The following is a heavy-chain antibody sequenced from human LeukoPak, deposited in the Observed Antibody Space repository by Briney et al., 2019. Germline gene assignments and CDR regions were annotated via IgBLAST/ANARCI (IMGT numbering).Heavy chain of an antibody. V-gene: IGHV1-69*04. CDR1: GGTFSSYA. D-gene: IGHD3-9*01. Sequence: SVKVSCKASGGTFSSYAISWVRQAPGQGLEWMGRIIPILGIANYAQKFQGRVTITADKSTSTAYMELSSQRSEDTAVYYCARAEGRYYDILTGYYSWGQGTLVTVSS. J-gene: IGHJ4*02. CDR3: ARAEGRYYDILTGYYS. CDR2: IIPILGIA.